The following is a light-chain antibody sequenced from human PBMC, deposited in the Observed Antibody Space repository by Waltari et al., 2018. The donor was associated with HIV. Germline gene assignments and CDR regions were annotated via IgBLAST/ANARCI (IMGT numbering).Light chain of an antibody. V-gene: IGLV1-40*01. J-gene: IGLJ1*01. Sequence: QSVLTQPPSVSGAPGQRVTISRTGSSSNLGAGYDVPWYQQLPGTAPKLLIYGNSNRPSGVPDRFSGSKSGTSASLAITGLQAEDEADYYCQSYDSSLSAPYVFGTGTKVTVL. CDR1: SSNLGAGYD. CDR2: GNS. CDR3: QSYDSSLSAPYV.